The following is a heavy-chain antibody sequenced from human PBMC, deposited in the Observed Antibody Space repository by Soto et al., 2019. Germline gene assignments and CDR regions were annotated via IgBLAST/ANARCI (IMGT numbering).Heavy chain of an antibody. CDR1: GDSMSSGYY. CDR2: IYHSGST. D-gene: IGHD6-13*01. V-gene: IGHV4-38-2*02. Sequence: SETLSLTCTVSGDSMSSGYYWGWIRQPPGKGLEWIGSIYHSGSTYYNPSLKSRVTISVDTSKNQFSLKLSSVTAADTAVYYCASHSSSWYGVDYWGQGTLVPVPS. CDR3: ASHSSSWYGVDY. J-gene: IGHJ4*02.